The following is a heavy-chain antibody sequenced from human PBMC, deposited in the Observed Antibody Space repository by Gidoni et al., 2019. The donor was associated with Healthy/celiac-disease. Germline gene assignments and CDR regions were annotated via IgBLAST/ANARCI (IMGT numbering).Heavy chain of an antibody. CDR1: GSTFSSFG. CDR3: AKDRGYCSGGACYYFDY. CDR2: ISYDGDDA. V-gene: IGHV3-30*18. Sequence: QVQLVASGGGVVQPGWSLSLFCAAPGSTFSSFGMHWVRQAPGKGLEWVALISYDGDDAYFADSVKGRFTISRDNSKNTLFLQMSSLRPEDTAVYYCAKDRGYCSGGACYYFDYWGQGTLVTVSS. D-gene: IGHD2-15*01. J-gene: IGHJ4*02.